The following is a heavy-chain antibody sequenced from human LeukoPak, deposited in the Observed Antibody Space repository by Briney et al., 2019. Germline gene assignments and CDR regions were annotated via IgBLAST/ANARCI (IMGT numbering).Heavy chain of an antibody. Sequence: GGSLRLSCAASGFTFSGYWMHWVRQAPGKGLVWVSRINRDGSSATYADSVKGRFTISRDNVRTTLYLQMNSLRAEDTAVYYCARVSSNDNGDYVKWFDPWGLGTLVTVSS. D-gene: IGHD4-17*01. V-gene: IGHV3-74*01. CDR1: GFTFSGYW. J-gene: IGHJ5*02. CDR3: ARVSSNDNGDYVKWFDP. CDR2: INRDGSSA.